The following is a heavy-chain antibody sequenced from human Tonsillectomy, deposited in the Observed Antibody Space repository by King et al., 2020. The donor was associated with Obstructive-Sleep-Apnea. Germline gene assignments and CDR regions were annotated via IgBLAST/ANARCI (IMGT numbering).Heavy chain of an antibody. D-gene: IGHD2-21*02. CDR2: IGYKVYGETT. CDR1: GFTFGDYA. CDR3: ARDVSRYAYCDGDCYSYFDY. Sequence: VQLVESGGGLVQPGRSLRLSCTASGFTFGDYAMSWFRQAPGKGLEWVGFIGYKVYGETTEYAASVIGRFTVSRDDSKSIAYLQMNSLKTEDTALYYCARDVSRYAYCDGDCYSYFDYWGQGTLVTVSS. J-gene: IGHJ4*02. V-gene: IGHV3-49*03.